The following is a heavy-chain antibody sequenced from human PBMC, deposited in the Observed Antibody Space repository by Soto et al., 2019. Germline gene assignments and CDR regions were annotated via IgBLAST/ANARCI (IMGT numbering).Heavy chain of an antibody. Sequence: SETLSLTCTVSGGSISSGGYYWSWIRQHPGKGLEWIGYIYYSGSTYYNPSLKSRVTISVDTSKNQFSLKLSSVTAADTAVYYCAREFRGAQYGDYFYWYFDLWGPGTLVTVSS. CDR1: GGSISSGGYY. CDR3: AREFRGAQYGDYFYWYFDL. J-gene: IGHJ2*01. V-gene: IGHV4-31*03. D-gene: IGHD4-17*01. CDR2: IYYSGST.